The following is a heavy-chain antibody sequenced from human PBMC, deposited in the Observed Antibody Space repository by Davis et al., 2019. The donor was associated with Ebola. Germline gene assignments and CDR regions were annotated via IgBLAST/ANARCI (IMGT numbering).Heavy chain of an antibody. J-gene: IGHJ4*02. Sequence: PSETLSLTCVVYGGSFSGYYWSWIRQPPGKGLEWIGEINHSGSTNYNPSLKSRVTISVDTSKNQFSLKLSSVTAADTAVYYCARGVGYCSSTSCYTHRPFDYWGQGTLVTVSS. V-gene: IGHV4-34*01. CDR2: INHSGST. D-gene: IGHD2-2*02. CDR1: GGSFSGYY. CDR3: ARGVGYCSSTSCYTHRPFDY.